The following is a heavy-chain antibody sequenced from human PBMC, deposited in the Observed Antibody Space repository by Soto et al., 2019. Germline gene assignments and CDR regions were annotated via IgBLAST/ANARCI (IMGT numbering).Heavy chain of an antibody. Sequence: QVQLVQSGAEVKKPGASVKVSCKASGYTFASYAISWMRQAPGQGLEWMGWISAYNGNTNYAPKLQGRVTMTTDTSTRTAYMELMRRGTVDTTVYYCSRDPPRQDYWGPGHLVTVS. CDR1: GYTFASYA. CDR3: SRDPPRQDY. J-gene: IGHJ4*02. V-gene: IGHV1-18*01. CDR2: ISAYNGNT.